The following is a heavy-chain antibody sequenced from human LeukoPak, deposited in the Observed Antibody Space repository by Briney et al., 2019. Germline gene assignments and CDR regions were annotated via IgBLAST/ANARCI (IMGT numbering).Heavy chain of an antibody. CDR3: ARGRCSSTSRYPVYYYYYYGMDV. CDR2: ISSSSSYI. CDR1: GFTFSSYS. D-gene: IGHD2-2*01. Sequence: GGSLRLSCAASGFTFSSYSMNWVRQAPGKGLEWVSSISSSSSYIYYADSVKGRFTISRDNAKNSLYLQMNSLRAEDTAVYYCARGRCSSTSRYPVYYYYYYGMDVWGQGTTVTVSS. V-gene: IGHV3-21*01. J-gene: IGHJ6*02.